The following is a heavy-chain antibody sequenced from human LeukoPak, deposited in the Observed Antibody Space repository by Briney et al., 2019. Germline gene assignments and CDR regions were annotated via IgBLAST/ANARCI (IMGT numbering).Heavy chain of an antibody. CDR1: GFTFDDYA. CDR2: ISWNSGNI. J-gene: IGHJ6*02. CDR3: AKEYCSTTSCYYYGMDV. D-gene: IGHD2-2*01. Sequence: GGSLRLSCAASGFTFDDYAMHWVRQAPGKGLEWVSSISWNSGNIAYADSVQGRFTISRDNAKDSLSLQMNSLRPEDTALYYCAKEYCSTTSCYYYGMDVWGQGTTATVSS. V-gene: IGHV3-9*01.